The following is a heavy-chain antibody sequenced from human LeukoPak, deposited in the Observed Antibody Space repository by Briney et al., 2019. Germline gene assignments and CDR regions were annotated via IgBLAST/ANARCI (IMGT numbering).Heavy chain of an antibody. CDR3: ARGQYSSSWYDYYYMDV. Sequence: SETLSLTCTVSGGSFSGYYWSWIRQPPGKGLEWIGEINHSGSTNYNPSLKSRVTISVDTSKNQFSLKLSSVTAADTAVYYCARGQYSSSWYDYYYMDVWGKGTTVTVSS. J-gene: IGHJ6*03. D-gene: IGHD6-13*01. CDR2: INHSGST. V-gene: IGHV4-34*01. CDR1: GGSFSGYY.